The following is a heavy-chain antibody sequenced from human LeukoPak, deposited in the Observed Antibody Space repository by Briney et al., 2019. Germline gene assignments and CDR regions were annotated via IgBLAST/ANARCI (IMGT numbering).Heavy chain of an antibody. CDR1: GYSFTSYW. CDR2: IYPGDSDT. CDR3: ARQGLDCSGGSCLNY. J-gene: IGHJ4*02. V-gene: IGHV5-51*01. D-gene: IGHD2-15*01. Sequence: GESLKISCKGSGYSFTSYWIGWVRQMPGKGLEWMGNIYPGDSDTRYSPSFQGQVTISADKSISTAYLQWSSLKASDTAMYYCARQGLDCSGGSCLNYWGQGTLVTVSS.